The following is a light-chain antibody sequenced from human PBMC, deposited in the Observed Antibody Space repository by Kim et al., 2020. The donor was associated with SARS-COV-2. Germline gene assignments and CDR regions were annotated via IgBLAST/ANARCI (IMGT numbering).Light chain of an antibody. CDR1: QDITSD. J-gene: IGKJ4*01. CDR3: QQYDTLPLS. CDR2: DAT. V-gene: IGKV1-33*01. Sequence: ASIGDRVSIICQASQDITSDLTWYQHKPGRAPRLLIYDATTLETGVPPRFSGTGSGKDFTFTISNLQPEDGGTYYCQQYDTLPLSFGGGTKVDIK.